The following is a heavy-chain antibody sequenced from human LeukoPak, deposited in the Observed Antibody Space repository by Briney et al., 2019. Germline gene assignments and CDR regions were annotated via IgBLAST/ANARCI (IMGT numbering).Heavy chain of an antibody. CDR1: GGSISSYY. Sequence: SETLSLTCTVSGGSISSYYWNWIRQPPGKGLEWIAYMFYNVSTNYSPSLKSRVTISVDTSKNQFSLKLISVTAADTAVYYCARHKATQTFAYGMDVWGQGTTVTVSS. CDR2: MFYNVST. D-gene: IGHD5-12*01. J-gene: IGHJ6*02. V-gene: IGHV4-59*08. CDR3: ARHKATQTFAYGMDV.